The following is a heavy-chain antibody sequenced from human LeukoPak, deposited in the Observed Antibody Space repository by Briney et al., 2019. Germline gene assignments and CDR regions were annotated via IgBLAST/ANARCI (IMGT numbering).Heavy chain of an antibody. D-gene: IGHD7-27*01. CDR3: ARTGVSGAPLYLDWPHDY. CDR1: GYTFTSYG. J-gene: IGHJ4*02. CDR2: ISAYNGNT. V-gene: IGHV1-18*01. Sequence: GASVKVSCKASGYTFTSYGISWVRQAPGQGLEWMGWISAYNGNTNYAQKLQGRVTMTTDTSTSTAYMELRSLRSDDTAVYYCARTGVSGAPLYLDWPHDYWGQGTLVTVSS.